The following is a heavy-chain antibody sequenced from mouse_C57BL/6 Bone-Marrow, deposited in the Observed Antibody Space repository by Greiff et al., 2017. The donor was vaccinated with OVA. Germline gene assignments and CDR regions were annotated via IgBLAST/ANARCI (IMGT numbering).Heavy chain of an antibody. Sequence: VQLQQPGAELVRPGTSVKLSCKASGYTFTSYWMHWVKQRPGQGLEWIGVIDPSDSYTNYNQKFKGKATLTVDTSSSTAYMQLSSLTSEDSAVYYCARRGHYYGSSPVAYWGQGTLVTVSA. CDR2: IDPSDSYT. J-gene: IGHJ3*01. CDR1: GYTFTSYW. D-gene: IGHD1-1*01. CDR3: ARRGHYYGSSPVAY. V-gene: IGHV1-59*01.